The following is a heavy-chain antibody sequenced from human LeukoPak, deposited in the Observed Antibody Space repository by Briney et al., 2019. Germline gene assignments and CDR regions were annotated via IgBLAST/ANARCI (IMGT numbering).Heavy chain of an antibody. CDR1: GFTFSSYG. CDR3: AKVARDFWSAFDY. CDR2: IRYDGSNK. J-gene: IGHJ4*02. V-gene: IGHV3-30*02. Sequence: PGGSLRLSCAASGFTFSSYGMHWVRQAPGKRLEWVAFIRYDGSNKYYADSVKGRFTISRDNSKNTLYLQMNSLRAEDTAVYYCAKVARDFWSAFDYWGQGTLVTVSS. D-gene: IGHD3-3*01.